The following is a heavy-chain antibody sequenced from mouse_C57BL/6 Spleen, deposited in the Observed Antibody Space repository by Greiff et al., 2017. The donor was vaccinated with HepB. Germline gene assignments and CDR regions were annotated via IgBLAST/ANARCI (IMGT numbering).Heavy chain of an antibody. D-gene: IGHD1-1*01. CDR2: IDPSDSYT. J-gene: IGHJ2*01. CDR3: ARRGAGSSLDY. Sequence: QVQLQQPGAELVKPGASVKLSCKASGYTFTSYWMQWVKQRPGQGLEWIGEIDPSDSYTNYNQKFKGKATLTVDTSSSTAYMQLSSLTSEDSAVYYCARRGAGSSLDYWGQGTTLTVSS. V-gene: IGHV1-50*01. CDR1: GYTFTSYW.